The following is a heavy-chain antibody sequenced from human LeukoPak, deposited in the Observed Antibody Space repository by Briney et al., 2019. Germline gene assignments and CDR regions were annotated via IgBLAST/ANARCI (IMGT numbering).Heavy chain of an antibody. D-gene: IGHD3-3*01. V-gene: IGHV4-39*01. CDR2: IYYSGST. CDR3: ARRYYDFWSGYANWFDP. Sequence: SETLSLTCIVSGGSISSTTYYWGWIRQPPGKRLEWIGSIYYSGSTYYNPSLKSRVTISVDTSKNQFSLKLSSVTAADTAVYYCARRYYDFWSGYANWFDPWGQGTLVTVSS. J-gene: IGHJ5*02. CDR1: GGSISSTTYY.